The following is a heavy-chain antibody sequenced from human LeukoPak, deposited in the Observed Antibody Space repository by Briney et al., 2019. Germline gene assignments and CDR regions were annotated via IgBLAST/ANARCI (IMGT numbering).Heavy chain of an antibody. V-gene: IGHV4-34*01. CDR3: AREYTSSSTAFDI. CDR2: ISHRGNT. Sequence: SETLSLTYAVYGGSFSGFYWSWIRQPPGKGLEWIGEISHRGNTNYNPSLKSRVTISLDTSTNHFSLKLSSVTAADTAVYYCAREYTSSSTAFDIWGQGTMVTVSS. D-gene: IGHD6-6*01. J-gene: IGHJ3*02. CDR1: GGSFSGFY.